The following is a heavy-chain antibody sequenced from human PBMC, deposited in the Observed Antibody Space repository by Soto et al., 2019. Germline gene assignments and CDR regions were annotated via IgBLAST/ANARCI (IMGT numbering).Heavy chain of an antibody. Sequence: SETLSLTFTVSGGSISSYYWSWIRQPPGKGLEWIGYIYYSGSTNYNPSLKSRVTISVDTSKNQFSLKLSSVTAADTAVYYCARDPGYYYYGMDVWGQGTTVTVSS. V-gene: IGHV4-59*01. CDR3: ARDPGYYYYGMDV. CDR1: GGSISSYY. CDR2: IYYSGST. J-gene: IGHJ6*02.